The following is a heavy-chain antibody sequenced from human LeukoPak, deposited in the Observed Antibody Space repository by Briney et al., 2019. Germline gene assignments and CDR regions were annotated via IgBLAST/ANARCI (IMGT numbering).Heavy chain of an antibody. V-gene: IGHV3-49*04. D-gene: IGHD2-8*01. J-gene: IGHJ4*02. CDR2: IRSKPYGGTT. Sequence: GSLRLSCTTSGFTFGDYGVNWVRQAPGKGLEWVGFIRSKPYGGTTEYAASVKGRFTISRDDSKSIAYLQMKSLQTEDTAVYFCTRIRMQKPLDYWGQGTLVTVSS. CDR3: TRIRMQKPLDY. CDR1: GFTFGDYG.